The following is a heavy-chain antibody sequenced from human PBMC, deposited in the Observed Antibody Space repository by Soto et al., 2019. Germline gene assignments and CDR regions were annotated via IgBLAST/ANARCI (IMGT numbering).Heavy chain of an antibody. CDR1: GYTFTGYY. V-gene: IGHV1-2*04. CDR3: ARDMKEYQLLSGQLNWFDP. J-gene: IGHJ5*02. CDR2: INPNSGGT. D-gene: IGHD2-2*01. Sequence: VASVKVSCKASGYTFTGYYMHWVRQAPGQGLEWMGWINPNSGGTNYAQKFQGWVTMTRDTSISTAYMELSRLRSDDTAVYYCARDMKEYQLLSGQLNWFDPWGQGTLVTVS.